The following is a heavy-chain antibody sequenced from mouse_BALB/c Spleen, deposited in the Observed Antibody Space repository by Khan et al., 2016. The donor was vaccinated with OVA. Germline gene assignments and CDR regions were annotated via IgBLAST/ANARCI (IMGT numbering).Heavy chain of an antibody. CDR2: IWGDGST. CDR1: GFSLTSSG. V-gene: IGHV2-3*01. CDR3: AKWGTANYYAMDY. Sequence: QVQLKESGPGLVAPSQSLSITCTVSGFSLTSSGVNWVRQPPGKDLEWLGVIWGDGSTNYHSTLMSRLSISKDNSQSQVFLKLSSLQTDDTATYFCAKWGTANYYAMDYWGQGTSVTVSS. D-gene: IGHD1-2*01. J-gene: IGHJ4*01.